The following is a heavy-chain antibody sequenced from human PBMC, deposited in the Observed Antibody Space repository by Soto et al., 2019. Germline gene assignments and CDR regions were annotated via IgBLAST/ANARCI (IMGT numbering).Heavy chain of an antibody. V-gene: IGHV4-39*07. CDR3: ARGSQNSHCSSTSCSNGSFDY. CDR2: AYSSGST. J-gene: IGHJ4*02. D-gene: IGHD2-2*01. Sequence: SETLSLTCTVSGGSISSSSYWWGWIRQSPSMGLDWIGSAYSSGSTYYSPSLKSRVTISVDTSKNQFSLKMTSVTAADTAVYYCARGSQNSHCSSTSCSNGSFDYWGQGTLVTVSS. CDR1: GGSISSSSYW.